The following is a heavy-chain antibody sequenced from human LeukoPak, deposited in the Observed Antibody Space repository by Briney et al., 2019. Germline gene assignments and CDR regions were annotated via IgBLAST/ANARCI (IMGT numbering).Heavy chain of an antibody. D-gene: IGHD4-23*01. V-gene: IGHV4-39*07. Sequence: RTSETLSLTCTVSGGSISSGGYYWSWIRQPPGKGLEWIGEINHSGSTNYNPSLKSRVTISVDTSKNQFSLKLSSVTAADTAVYYCARGRGPVRVVRYYYMDVWGKGTTVTVSS. J-gene: IGHJ6*03. CDR1: GGSISSGGYY. CDR2: INHSGST. CDR3: ARGRGPVRVVRYYYMDV.